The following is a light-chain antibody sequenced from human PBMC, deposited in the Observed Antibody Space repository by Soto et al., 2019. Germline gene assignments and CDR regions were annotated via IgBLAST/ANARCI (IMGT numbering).Light chain of an antibody. V-gene: IGKV3-11*01. CDR3: QKYNGAFT. CDR1: QSVSSY. J-gene: IGKJ3*01. CDR2: DAS. Sequence: EIVLTQYPATLSLSPGERATLSCRASQSVSSYLAWYQQKPGQAPRPLIYDASNRATGIPARFSGSGSGTDFTLTISSLQPEDVGTYYCQKYNGAFTFGPGTKVDV.